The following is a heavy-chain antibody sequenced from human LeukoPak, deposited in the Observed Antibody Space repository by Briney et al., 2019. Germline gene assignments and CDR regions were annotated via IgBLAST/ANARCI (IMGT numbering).Heavy chain of an antibody. Sequence: PGGSLRLSCVASGFILSGYWMYWVRQAPGKGLMYISRNNGGGSTTNYADVVKGRFTMSRDNVKNTLYLQMNSLRVEDTAVYYCARDPRNVGLAPWGQGTLVTVSS. CDR1: GFILSGYW. CDR2: NNGGGSTT. CDR3: ARDPRNVGLAP. V-gene: IGHV3-74*01. J-gene: IGHJ5*02. D-gene: IGHD2-15*01.